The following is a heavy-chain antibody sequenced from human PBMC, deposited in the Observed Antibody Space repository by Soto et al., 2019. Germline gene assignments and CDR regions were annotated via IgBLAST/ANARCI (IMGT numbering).Heavy chain of an antibody. J-gene: IGHJ6*02. V-gene: IGHV3-30*18. CDR2: ISYDGSNK. CDR1: GFTFSSYS. CDR3: AKDWGGDYVGGGDYYYGMDV. Sequence: QVQLVESGGGVVQPGRSLRLSCAASGFTFSSYSMHWVRQAPGKGLEWVAVISYDGSNKYYADSVKGRFTISRDNSKNTLYLQMNSLRAEDTAVYYCAKDWGGDYVGGGDYYYGMDVWGQGTTVTVSS. D-gene: IGHD4-17*01.